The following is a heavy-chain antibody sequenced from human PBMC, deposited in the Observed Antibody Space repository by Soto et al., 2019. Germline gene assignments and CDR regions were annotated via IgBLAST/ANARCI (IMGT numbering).Heavy chain of an antibody. CDR1: GFTFSSYG. Sequence: QVQLVESGGGVVQPGRSLRLSCAASGFTFSSYGMHWVRQAPGKGLEWVADIWYDGSNKYYADSVKGRFTISRDNSKNTLYLQMNSLRAEDTAVYYCARDAGPYGSGSYWVGWGQGTLVTVSS. CDR3: ARDAGPYGSGSYWVG. D-gene: IGHD3-10*01. V-gene: IGHV3-33*01. J-gene: IGHJ4*02. CDR2: IWYDGSNK.